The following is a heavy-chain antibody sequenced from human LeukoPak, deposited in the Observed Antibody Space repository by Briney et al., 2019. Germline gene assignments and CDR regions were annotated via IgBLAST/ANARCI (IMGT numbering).Heavy chain of an antibody. CDR2: IYYSGST. J-gene: IGHJ5*02. V-gene: IGHV4-31*03. CDR1: GGSISSGGYY. D-gene: IGHD3-3*01. CDR3: ARVYDFWSGYPLNWFDP. Sequence: PSETLSLTCTVSGGSISSGGYYWSWIRQHPGKGLEWIGYIYYSGSTYYNPSLKSRVTISVDTSKNQFSLKLSSVTAVDTAVYYCARVYDFWSGYPLNWFDPWGQGTLVTVSS.